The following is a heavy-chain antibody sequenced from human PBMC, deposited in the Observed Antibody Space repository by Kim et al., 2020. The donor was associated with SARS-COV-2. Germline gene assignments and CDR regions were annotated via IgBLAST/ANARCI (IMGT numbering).Heavy chain of an antibody. CDR2: IYYRGST. J-gene: IGHJ4*02. Sequence: SETLSLTCTVSDGSISSFYWSWIRQPPGKGLEWIAYIYYRGSTKYNPSLKSRVTISVDTSKNQFSLKLSSVTAADTAVYYCARHRVAAAGTRYFDFWGQGTLVTVSS. CDR1: DGSISSFY. D-gene: IGHD6-13*01. V-gene: IGHV4-59*08. CDR3: ARHRVAAAGTRYFDF.